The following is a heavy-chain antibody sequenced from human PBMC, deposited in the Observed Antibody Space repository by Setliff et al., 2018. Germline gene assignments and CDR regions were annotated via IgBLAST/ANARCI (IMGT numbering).Heavy chain of an antibody. J-gene: IGHJ4*02. V-gene: IGHV1-3*03. CDR2: MNIDNGKT. D-gene: IGHD2-21*01. CDR1: GYSFTLYA. CDR3: ARGYCDGIGCPAPLYYFDS. Sequence: GASVKVSCKASGYSFTLYAMHWMRQAPGQRLEWMGWMNIDNGKTEYSQEFQDRVTFTRDTFAESAYMELRSLTSDVMAVYYCARGYCDGIGCPAPLYYFDSWGQGTLVTVSS.